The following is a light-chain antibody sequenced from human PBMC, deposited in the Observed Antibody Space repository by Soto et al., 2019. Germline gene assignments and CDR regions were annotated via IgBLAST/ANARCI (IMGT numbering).Light chain of an antibody. V-gene: IGKV1-39*01. Sequence: DILMTQYPTSLYASIGDSVTITCRASQTIVGYLNWYKQKPGKDPRLLINAASNLQSGVPSRFRGSGSETDFTLTITSLQPEDFATYYCQQSYTAPRTFGQGTKVEIQ. J-gene: IGKJ1*01. CDR1: QTIVGY. CDR3: QQSYTAPRT. CDR2: AAS.